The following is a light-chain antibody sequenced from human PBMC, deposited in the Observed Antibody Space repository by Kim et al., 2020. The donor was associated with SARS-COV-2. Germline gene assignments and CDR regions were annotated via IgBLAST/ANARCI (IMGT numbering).Light chain of an antibody. CDR2: GAS. V-gene: IGKV3-15*01. Sequence: EILMTQSPATLSVSPGERATLSCRASQSVSSGLAWYQQKPGQAPRLLIYGASTRATGTPARFSGSGSGTEFTLTISSLQSEDFAIYYCQQYHITPPYTFGQGTKLEI. CDR3: QQYHITPPYT. CDR1: QSVSSG. J-gene: IGKJ2*01.